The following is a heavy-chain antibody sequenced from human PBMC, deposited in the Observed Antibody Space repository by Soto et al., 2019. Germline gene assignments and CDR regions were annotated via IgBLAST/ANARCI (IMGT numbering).Heavy chain of an antibody. Sequence: QVQLVQSGAEVKKPGASVKVCCKASGYTFTSYYMHWVRQAPGQGLEWMGIINPSGGSTSYAQKFQGRGTMTRDKSTSTVYMEVSSLRSDDTAMYYCARALRGAYCSGGSYQRDDYWGQGSLVTVS. J-gene: IGHJ4*02. CDR1: GYTFTSYY. D-gene: IGHD2-15*01. V-gene: IGHV1-46*03. CDR3: ARALRGAYCSGGSYQRDDY. CDR2: INPSGGST.